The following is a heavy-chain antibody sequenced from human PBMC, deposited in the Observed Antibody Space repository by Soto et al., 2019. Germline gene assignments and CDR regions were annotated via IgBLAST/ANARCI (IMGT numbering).Heavy chain of an antibody. D-gene: IGHD6-13*01. CDR1: GFTFSGSA. Sequence: GGSLRLSCAASGFTFSGSAMHWVRQASGKGLEWVGRIRSKANSYATAYAASVKGRFTISRDDSKNTAYLQMNSLKTEDTAVYYCTRHLDGMARWSSSWYGAFLSGYYYYGMDVWGQGTTVTVSS. J-gene: IGHJ6*02. CDR3: TRHLDGMARWSSSWYGAFLSGYYYYGMDV. V-gene: IGHV3-73*01. CDR2: IRSKANSYAT.